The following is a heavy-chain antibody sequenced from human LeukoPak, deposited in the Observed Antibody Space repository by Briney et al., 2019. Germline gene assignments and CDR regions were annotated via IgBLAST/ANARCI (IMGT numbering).Heavy chain of an antibody. CDR3: AREYSSSYYFDY. Sequence: GGSLRLSCAASGFTFSSYSMNWVRQVPGKGLEWVSYISSGSESSTYYADSVKGRFTISRDNAKNSLYLQMNSLRDEDTAVYYCAREYSSSYYFDYWGQGTLVTVSS. CDR2: ISSGSESST. D-gene: IGHD6-13*01. CDR1: GFTFSSYS. V-gene: IGHV3-48*02. J-gene: IGHJ4*02.